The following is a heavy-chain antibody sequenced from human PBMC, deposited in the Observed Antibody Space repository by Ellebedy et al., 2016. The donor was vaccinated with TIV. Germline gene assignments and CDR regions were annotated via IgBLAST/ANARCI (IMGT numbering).Heavy chain of an antibody. D-gene: IGHD6-13*01. J-gene: IGHJ5*02. CDR2: ISSSGSTI. Sequence: GGSLRLSCAASGFTFSDYYMSWIRQAPGKGLEWVSYISSSGSTIYYADSVKGRFTISRDNAKNSLDLQMNSLRADDTAVYYCARDTRFIDQQHNWFDPWGQGTQVTVSS. V-gene: IGHV3-11*01. CDR3: ARDTRFIDQQHNWFDP. CDR1: GFTFSDYY.